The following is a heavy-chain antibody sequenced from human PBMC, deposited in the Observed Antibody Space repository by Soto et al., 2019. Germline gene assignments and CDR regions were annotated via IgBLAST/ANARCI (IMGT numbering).Heavy chain of an antibody. D-gene: IGHD3-10*01. V-gene: IGHV3-23*01. Sequence: EVQLLESGGGLVQPGGSLRLSCAASGFTFSSYAMSWVRQAPGKGLEWVSAISGSGGSTYYADSVKGRFTISRDNSKNTLYLQMNSLRAEDTAVYYCAKSRALGWFGESLNVYWGQGTLVTVSS. CDR2: ISGSGGST. CDR1: GFTFSSYA. CDR3: AKSRALGWFGESLNVY. J-gene: IGHJ4*02.